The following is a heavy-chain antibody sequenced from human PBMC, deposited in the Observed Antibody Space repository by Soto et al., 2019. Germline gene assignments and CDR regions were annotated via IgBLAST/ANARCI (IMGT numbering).Heavy chain of an antibody. D-gene: IGHD3-16*01. CDR1: VFTFISYA. Sequence: QPVVSLILSCSSSVFTFISYAMHWVRQAPGKGLEWVEVISYDADSVKGRFTISRDNSNNTLSLQMHILRVEDTAVYFCEKGGYYSLFDIWGQRTMVHVSS. CDR2: ISYD. CDR3: EKGGYYSLFDI. J-gene: IGHJ3*02. V-gene: IGHV3-30*04.